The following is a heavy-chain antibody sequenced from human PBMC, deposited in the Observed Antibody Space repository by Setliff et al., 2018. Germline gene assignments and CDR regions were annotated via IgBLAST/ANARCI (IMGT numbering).Heavy chain of an antibody. D-gene: IGHD2-21*01. Sequence: QSGPTLVNPTQTLTLTCTFSGFSLSTSLVGVGWIRQPPGKALEWLALIYWNDDKRYSPSLKSRLTITKDTSKNQVVLTMTNMDPVDTATYYCAHIAGGGNSPRHDYWGQGTLVTVSS. CDR3: AHIAGGGNSPRHDY. CDR1: GFSLSTSLVG. V-gene: IGHV2-5*01. J-gene: IGHJ4*02. CDR2: IYWNDDK.